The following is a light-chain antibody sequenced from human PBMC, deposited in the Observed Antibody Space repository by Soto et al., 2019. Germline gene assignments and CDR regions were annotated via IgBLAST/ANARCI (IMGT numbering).Light chain of an antibody. CDR1: RDVRDW. CDR3: QQANSFPLT. V-gene: IGKV1-12*01. J-gene: IGKJ4*02. CDR2: AAS. Sequence: DIEMTQSPSSVSASVGDTVTITCRASRDVRDWLAWYQQRPGTAPKVLIYAASTLQSGVPSRFSGSGSGTLFTLIISSLQPEDFATYYCQQANSFPLTFGGGTKVEIK.